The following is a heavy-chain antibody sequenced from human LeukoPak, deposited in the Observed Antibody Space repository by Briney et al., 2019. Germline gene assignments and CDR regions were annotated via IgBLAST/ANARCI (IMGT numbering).Heavy chain of an antibody. CDR1: GFTFSNYW. CDR3: VKDGGVSGYDLLDY. D-gene: IGHD5-12*01. Sequence: GSLRLSCAASGFTFSNYWMSWVRQAPGKGLEWVAHINQDGSEEHYMDSVKARFIISRDNAKNSLSLQMDSLRAEDTAVYYCVKDGGVSGYDLLDYWGQGTLVTVSS. CDR2: INQDGSEE. V-gene: IGHV3-7*01. J-gene: IGHJ4*02.